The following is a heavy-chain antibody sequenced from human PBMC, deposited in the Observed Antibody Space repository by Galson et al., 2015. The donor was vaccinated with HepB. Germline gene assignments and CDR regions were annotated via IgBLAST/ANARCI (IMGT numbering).Heavy chain of an antibody. D-gene: IGHD6-13*01. CDR2: TLFDGSKT. CDR3: AKGPAKGFFAAAGFDF. Sequence: SLRLSCAASGFTFSSFGMHWVRQVPGKGLEWVSVTLFDGSKTYYADSVKGRFTISRDNSKNTLYLQMNTLRADDTAFYYCAKGPAKGFFAAAGFDFWGQGTLVTVSS. V-gene: IGHV3-30*18. CDR1: GFTFSSFG. J-gene: IGHJ4*02.